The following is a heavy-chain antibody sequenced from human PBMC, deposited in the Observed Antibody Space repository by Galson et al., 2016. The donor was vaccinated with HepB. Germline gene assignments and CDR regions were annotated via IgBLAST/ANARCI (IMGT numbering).Heavy chain of an antibody. CDR1: GLTFRFYR. Sequence: SLRLSCADSGLTFRFYRMAWVRQAPGKGLEWVSSIPNDTSSSTHYADSVRGRFATSRDNAKNSLFLQMNNLRDEDTAVYYCATCLAPESEGGYFDYWSQGTLVTVSS. CDR2: IPNDTSSST. CDR3: ATCLAPESEGGYFDY. J-gene: IGHJ4*02. D-gene: IGHD1-14*01. V-gene: IGHV3-48*02.